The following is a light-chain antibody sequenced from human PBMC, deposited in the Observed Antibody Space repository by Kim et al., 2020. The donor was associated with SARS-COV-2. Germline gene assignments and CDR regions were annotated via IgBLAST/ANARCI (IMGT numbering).Light chain of an antibody. CDR3: QAWDSRTYVV. V-gene: IGLV3-1*01. J-gene: IGLJ2*01. CDR1: KLGDKY. CDR2: QDT. Sequence: SYELTQPPSVSVSPGQTASITCSGDKLGDKYACWYQQKPGQSPVLVIYQDTKRPSGIPERFSGSNSGNTATLTIIGTQAMDEADYYCQAWDSRTYVVFGGGTQLTVL.